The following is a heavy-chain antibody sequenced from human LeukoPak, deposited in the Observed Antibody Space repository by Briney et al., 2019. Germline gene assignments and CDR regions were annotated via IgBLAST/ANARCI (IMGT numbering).Heavy chain of an antibody. CDR3: ARHYYDSSGYYPPEYFQH. CDR1: GGSIGTYY. D-gene: IGHD3-22*01. J-gene: IGHJ1*01. V-gene: IGHV4-59*08. Sequence: SETLSLTCTVSGGSIGTYYWSWIRQPPGKGLEWIGYIYYSGSTNYNPSLKSRVTISVDTSKNQFSLKLSSVTAADTAVYYCARHYYDSSGYYPPEYFQHWGQGTLVTVSS. CDR2: IYYSGST.